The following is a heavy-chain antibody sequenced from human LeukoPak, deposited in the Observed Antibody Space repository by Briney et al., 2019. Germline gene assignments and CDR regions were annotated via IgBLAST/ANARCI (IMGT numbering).Heavy chain of an antibody. V-gene: IGHV3-66*01. CDR2: IYSGGYT. D-gene: IGHD3-10*01. J-gene: IGHJ4*02. Sequence: GGSLRLSCAASGFTVSNNYMSWVRQAPGKGLEWVAVIYSGGYTYYADSVKGRFTISKDNSKNTLYLQMNSLRAEDTAVYYCARDRGSGLDYWGQGTLVAVSS. CDR3: ARDRGSGLDY. CDR1: GFTVSNNY.